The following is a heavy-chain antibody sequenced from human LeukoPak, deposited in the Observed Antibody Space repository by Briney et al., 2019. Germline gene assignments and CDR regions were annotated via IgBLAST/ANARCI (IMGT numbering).Heavy chain of an antibody. V-gene: IGHV4-39*01. D-gene: IGHD2-15*01. Sequence: SETLSLTCSVSGGSINSRSYSWGWLRQPPGKALEWIGTIFFDGSTYYNPSLKSRVLISVDTSKKKFSLKLTSVTAADTAVYYCARQESAATRYYFDYWGQGALVAVSS. CDR3: ARQESAATRYYFDY. CDR2: IFFDGST. J-gene: IGHJ4*02. CDR1: GGSINSRSYS.